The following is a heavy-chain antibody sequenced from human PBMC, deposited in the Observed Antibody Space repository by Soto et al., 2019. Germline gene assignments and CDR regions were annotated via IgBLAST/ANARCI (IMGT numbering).Heavy chain of an antibody. CDR1: GFTFDDYA. Sequence: GGSLRLSCAASGFTFDDYAMHWVRQAPGKGLEWVSLISGDGGSTYYADSVKGRFTISRENSKNSLYLQMNSLRTEDTASYYCAKVTGIAARQMAEYFEHWGQGTLVTVSS. V-gene: IGHV3-43*02. CDR3: AKVTGIAARQMAEYFEH. CDR2: ISGDGGST. D-gene: IGHD6-6*01. J-gene: IGHJ1*01.